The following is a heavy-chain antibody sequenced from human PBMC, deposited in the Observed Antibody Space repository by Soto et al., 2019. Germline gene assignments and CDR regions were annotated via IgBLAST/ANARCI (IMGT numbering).Heavy chain of an antibody. CDR1: GFTFSDYE. CDR2: IDSSGSGI. CDR3: AREELNCGGDCFVY. D-gene: IGHD2-21*01. J-gene: IGHJ4*02. Sequence: PGGSLRLSCVGSGFTFSDYEMNWVRQAPGKGLEWVSYIDSSGSGIYYADSMKGRFTTFRDNAKNSLYLQMNSLGGEDTAVYHCAREELNCGGDCFVYWGQGTPVTVSS. V-gene: IGHV3-48*03.